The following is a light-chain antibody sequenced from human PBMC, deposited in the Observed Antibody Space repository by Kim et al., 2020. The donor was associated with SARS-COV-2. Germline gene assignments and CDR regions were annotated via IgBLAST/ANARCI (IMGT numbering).Light chain of an antibody. J-gene: IGLJ2*01. CDR1: KLGNKY. CDR3: QAWDSSIVI. CDR2: KDT. V-gene: IGLV3-1*01. Sequence: SYELTQPPSVSVSPGQTASITCSGDKLGNKYVCWYQQKAGQSPDLVIYKDTNRPSGIPERFSGSNSGNTATLTISGTQAMDEADYYCQAWDSSIVIFGGGTQLTVL.